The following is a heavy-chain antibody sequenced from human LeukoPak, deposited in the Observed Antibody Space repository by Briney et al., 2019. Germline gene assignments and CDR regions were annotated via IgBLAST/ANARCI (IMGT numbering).Heavy chain of an antibody. CDR2: IYYSGST. CDR3: ARDRRWLRFHGFDI. Sequence: SETLSLTCTVSGGSISNGDYYWTWIRQHPGKGLEWIGYIYYSGSTYYNPSLKSRVVISVDTSKNQFSLKLKSVTAADTAVYYCARDRRWLRFHGFDISGQGTMVTVSS. D-gene: IGHD5-12*01. CDR1: GGSISNGDYY. V-gene: IGHV4-31*03. J-gene: IGHJ3*02.